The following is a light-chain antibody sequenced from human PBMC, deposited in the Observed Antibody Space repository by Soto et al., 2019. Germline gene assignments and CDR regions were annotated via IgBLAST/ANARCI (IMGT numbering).Light chain of an antibody. V-gene: IGKV3-11*01. Sequence: EIVLTQSPATLSLSPGERATLCCRASQSVSSYLAWYQQKPGQAPRLLIYDASSRATGIPARFSGSGSGTDFTLPISSLEPEDFAVYYCQQRSNWYTFGQGTKLEIK. J-gene: IGKJ2*01. CDR3: QQRSNWYT. CDR1: QSVSSY. CDR2: DAS.